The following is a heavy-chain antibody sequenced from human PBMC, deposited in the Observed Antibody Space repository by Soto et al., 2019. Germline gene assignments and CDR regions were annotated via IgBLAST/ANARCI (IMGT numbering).Heavy chain of an antibody. J-gene: IGHJ5*02. CDR2: ISSSSSYI. CDR1: GCTFSSYS. CDR3: ARDLTELLWFGELLSDWFDP. D-gene: IGHD3-10*01. Sequence: GGSLRLSCAASGCTFSSYSMNWVRQAPGKGLEWVSSISSSSSYIYYADSVKGRFTISRDNAKNSLYLQMNSLRAEDTAVYYCARDLTELLWFGELLSDWFDPWGQGTLVTVSS. V-gene: IGHV3-21*01.